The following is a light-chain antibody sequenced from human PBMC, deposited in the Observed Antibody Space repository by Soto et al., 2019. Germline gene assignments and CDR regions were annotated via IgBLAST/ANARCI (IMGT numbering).Light chain of an antibody. Sequence: EIVLTQSPGTMSLSAGERATLSCRASQSVSSSYLAWYQQKPGQAPRLLIYGASSRATGIPDRFSGSGSGTDFTLTISRLEPEDFAVYYCQQYGSSRALTFGGGTKVDI. V-gene: IGKV3-20*01. J-gene: IGKJ4*01. CDR2: GAS. CDR3: QQYGSSRALT. CDR1: QSVSSSY.